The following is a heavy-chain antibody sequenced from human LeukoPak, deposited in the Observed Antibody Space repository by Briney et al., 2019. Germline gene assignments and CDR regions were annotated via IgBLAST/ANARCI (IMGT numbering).Heavy chain of an antibody. Sequence: GGSLRLSCAASGFTFSSYGMHWLRQAPGKGLEWVAFIRYDGSNKYYADSVKGRFTISRDNSKNTLYLQMNSLRAEDTAVYYCAKDRGFWSGEDYFDYWGQGTLVTVSS. CDR3: AKDRGFWSGEDYFDY. CDR1: GFTFSSYG. V-gene: IGHV3-30*02. CDR2: IRYDGSNK. J-gene: IGHJ4*02. D-gene: IGHD3-3*01.